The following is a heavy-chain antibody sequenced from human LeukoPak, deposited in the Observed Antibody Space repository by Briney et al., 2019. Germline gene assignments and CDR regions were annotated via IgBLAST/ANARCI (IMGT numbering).Heavy chain of an antibody. V-gene: IGHV1-2*02. D-gene: IGHD6-13*01. CDR3: ARDPSSSSWYAIDY. J-gene: IGHJ4*02. CDR2: INPNSGGT. CDR1: GYTFTGYY. Sequence: ASVKVSCKASGYTFTGYYMHWVRQAPGQGLECMGWINPNSGGTNYAQKFQGRVTMTRDTSISTAYMELSRLRSDDTAVYYCARDPSSSSWYAIDYWGQGTLVTVSS.